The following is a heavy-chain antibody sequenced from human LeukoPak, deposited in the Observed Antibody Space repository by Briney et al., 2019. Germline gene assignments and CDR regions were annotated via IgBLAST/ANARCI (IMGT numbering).Heavy chain of an antibody. Sequence: ETLSLTCAVYGGSFSGYYWSWIRQPPGKGLEWVSSISSSSSYIYCADSVKGRFTISRDNAKNSLYLQMNSLRAEDTAVYYCARVQLRLDTAMVYDYWGQGTLVTVSS. J-gene: IGHJ4*02. D-gene: IGHD5-18*01. CDR3: ARVQLRLDTAMVYDY. CDR1: GGSFSGYY. V-gene: IGHV3-21*01. CDR2: ISSSSSYI.